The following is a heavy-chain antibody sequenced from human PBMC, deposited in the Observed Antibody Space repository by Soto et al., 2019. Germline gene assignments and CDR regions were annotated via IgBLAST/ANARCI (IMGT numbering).Heavy chain of an antibody. J-gene: IGHJ4*02. V-gene: IGHV3-21*01. Sequence: GGSLRLSCAASGFTFSSYNMNWVRQAPGRGLEWVSSISSSSSYIYYADSVKGRFTISRDNAKNSLYLQMNSLRAEDTAVYYCARDRLYGSGSYGGFRAPIDYWGQGTLVAVSS. D-gene: IGHD3-10*01. CDR2: ISSSSSYI. CDR1: GFTFSSYN. CDR3: ARDRLYGSGSYGGFRAPIDY.